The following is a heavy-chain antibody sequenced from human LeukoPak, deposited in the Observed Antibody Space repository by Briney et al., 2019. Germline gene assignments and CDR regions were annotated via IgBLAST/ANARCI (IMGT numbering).Heavy chain of an antibody. J-gene: IGHJ3*02. CDR1: GGSFSGYY. D-gene: IGHD4-17*01. CDR3: ARQGGDYADAFDI. V-gene: IGHV4-59*08. CDR2: IYYSGST. Sequence: SETLSLTCAVYGGSFSGYYWSWIRQPPGKGLEWIGYIYYSGSTNYNPSLKSRVTISVDTSKNQFSLKLSSVTAADTAVYYCARQGGDYADAFDIWGQGTMVTVSS.